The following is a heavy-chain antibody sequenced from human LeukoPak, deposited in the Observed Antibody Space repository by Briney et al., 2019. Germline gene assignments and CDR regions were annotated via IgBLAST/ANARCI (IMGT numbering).Heavy chain of an antibody. CDR1: GYTFSGYY. J-gene: IGHJ4*02. D-gene: IGHD6-19*01. V-gene: IGHV1-2*02. CDR2: INPSNGDT. CDR3: ARVGSSGWYVHPTLDY. Sequence: GASVKVSCKASGYTFSGYYIHWVRQAPGRGLEWMSWINPSNGDTNYAQKFQGRVTMTRDTSISTAYMELTRLISDDTAVYYCARVGSSGWYVHPTLDYWGRGTLVTVSS.